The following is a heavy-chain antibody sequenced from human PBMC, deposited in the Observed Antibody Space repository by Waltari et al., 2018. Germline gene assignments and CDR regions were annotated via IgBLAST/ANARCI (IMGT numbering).Heavy chain of an antibody. J-gene: IGHJ5*02. V-gene: IGHV1-69-2*01. Sequence: VQLVQSGAEVKKPGSSVKVSCKASGGTFSSYAISWVRQAPGKGLEWMGLVDPEDGETIYAEKFQGRVTITADTSTDTAYMELSSLRSEDTAVYYCAGGATTDYNWFDPWGQGTLVTVSS. CDR2: VDPEDGET. D-gene: IGHD1-26*01. CDR3: AGGATTDYNWFDP. CDR1: GGTFSSYA.